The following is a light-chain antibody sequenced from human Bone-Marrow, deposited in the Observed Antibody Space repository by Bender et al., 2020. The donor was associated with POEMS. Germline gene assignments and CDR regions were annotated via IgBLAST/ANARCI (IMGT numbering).Light chain of an antibody. V-gene: IGLV1-47*01. CDR3: QSYDNSLGGWL. CDR1: SSNIGSNY. CDR2: RNT. Sequence: QSVLTQPPSASGTPGQRVTISCSGSSSNIGSNYVYWYQQFPGTAPKVLIYRNTERPSGVPDRFSGSKSGTSASLAITGLQAEDEGDYYCQSYDNSLGGWLFGGGTKLTVL. J-gene: IGLJ3*02.